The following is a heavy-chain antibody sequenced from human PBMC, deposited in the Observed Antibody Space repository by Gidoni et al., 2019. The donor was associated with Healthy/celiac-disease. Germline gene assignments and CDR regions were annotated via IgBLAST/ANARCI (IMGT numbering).Heavy chain of an antibody. CDR3: ARVVQGGQQTPFDY. J-gene: IGHJ4*02. CDR1: GGPFSSYA. CDR2: IIPIFGTA. V-gene: IGHV1-69*01. Sequence: QVQLVQSGAEVKKPGSSVKVSCKASGGPFSSYAISWVRQAPGQGLEWMGGIIPIFGTANYAQKFQGRVTITADESTSTAYMELSSLRSEDTAVYYCARVVQGGQQTPFDYWGQGTLVTVSS. D-gene: IGHD6-13*01.